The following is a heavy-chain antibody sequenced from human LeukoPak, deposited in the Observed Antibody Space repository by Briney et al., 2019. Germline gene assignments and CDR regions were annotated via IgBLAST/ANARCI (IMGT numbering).Heavy chain of an antibody. CDR2: INPNSGGT. J-gene: IGHJ6*03. D-gene: IGHD1-1*01. V-gene: IGHV1-2*02. CDR3: ARDPVVSYWNYYYYYMDV. Sequence: ASVKVSCKASGYTFTGYYMHWVRQAPGQGLEWMGWINPNSGGTNYAQKFQGRVTMTRDTSISTAYMELSRLRSDDTDVYYCARDPVVSYWNYYYYYMDVWGKGTTVTVSS. CDR1: GYTFTGYY.